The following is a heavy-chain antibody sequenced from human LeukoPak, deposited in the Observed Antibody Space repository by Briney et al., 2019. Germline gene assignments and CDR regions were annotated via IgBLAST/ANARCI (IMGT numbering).Heavy chain of an antibody. V-gene: IGHV4-34*01. CDR1: GGSFSGYY. D-gene: IGHD6-13*01. CDR3: ARGHEIAAAGHFDY. J-gene: IGHJ4*02. Sequence: SDTLSLTCAVYGGSFSGYYWSWIRQPPGKGLEWIGEINQSGSTNYNPSLKSRVTLSVDPSKHQSSLKLRSVPTPDTAVYSCARGHEIAAAGHFDYSGQGTLVTVSS. CDR2: INQSGST.